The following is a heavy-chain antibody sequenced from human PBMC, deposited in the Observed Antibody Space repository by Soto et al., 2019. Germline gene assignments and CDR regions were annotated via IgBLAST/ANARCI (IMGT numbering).Heavy chain of an antibody. CDR2: ISSSGSTI. J-gene: IGHJ6*02. V-gene: IGHV3-11*01. D-gene: IGHD2-15*01. Sequence: GGSVRLSXAASGFTFSDYYMSWIRQAPGKGLEWVSYISSSGSTIYYADSVKGRFTISRDNAKNSLYLQMNSLRAEDTAVYYCARGMLWKLLPPGVHYYYGMDVWGQGTTVTVSS. CDR1: GFTFSDYY. CDR3: ARGMLWKLLPPGVHYYYGMDV.